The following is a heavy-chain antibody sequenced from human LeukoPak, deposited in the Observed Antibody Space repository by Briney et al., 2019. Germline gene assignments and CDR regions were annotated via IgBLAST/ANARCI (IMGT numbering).Heavy chain of an antibody. Sequence: PSETLSLTCTVSGGSLSSSSHFWGWLRQPPGRGLEWIGSIRNSGNTYYSPSLKSRVTISVDTSKNQFSLKLSSVTAADTAVYYCARHVYGEYGPGDYWGQGILVTVSS. V-gene: IGHV4-39*01. J-gene: IGHJ4*02. D-gene: IGHD4-17*01. CDR2: IRNSGNT. CDR3: ARHVYGEYGPGDY. CDR1: GGSLSSSSHF.